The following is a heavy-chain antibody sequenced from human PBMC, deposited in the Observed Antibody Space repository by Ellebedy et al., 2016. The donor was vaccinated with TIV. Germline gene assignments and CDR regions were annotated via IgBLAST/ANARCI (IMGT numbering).Heavy chain of an antibody. J-gene: IGHJ4*02. D-gene: IGHD3-22*01. Sequence: GESLKISCKGSGYSFTSYWISWVRQMPGKGLEWMGRIDPSDSYTNYSPSFQGHVTISADKSISTAYLQWSSLKASDTAMYYCALTYYDSSNPYVNDDYWGQGTLVTVSS. V-gene: IGHV5-10-1*01. CDR3: ALTYYDSSNPYVNDDY. CDR1: GYSFTSYW. CDR2: IDPSDSYT.